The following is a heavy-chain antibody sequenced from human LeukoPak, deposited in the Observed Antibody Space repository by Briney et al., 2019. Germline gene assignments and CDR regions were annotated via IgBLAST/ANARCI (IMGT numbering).Heavy chain of an antibody. Sequence: PSETLSLTCAVYGGSFSGYYWSWIRQAPGKGLEWIGEINHSGSTNYNPSLKSRVTISVDTSKNQFSLKLSSVTAADTAVYYCARRSVAATGYYFDYWGQGTLVTVSS. D-gene: IGHD6-19*01. V-gene: IGHV4-34*01. CDR1: GGSFSGYY. CDR3: ARRSVAATGYYFDY. CDR2: INHSGST. J-gene: IGHJ4*02.